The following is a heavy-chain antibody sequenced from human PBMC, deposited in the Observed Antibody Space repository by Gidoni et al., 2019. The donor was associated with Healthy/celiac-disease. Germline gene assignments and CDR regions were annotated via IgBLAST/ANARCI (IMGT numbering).Heavy chain of an antibody. V-gene: IGHV1-69*01. CDR2: A. CDR3: AGGYYDSSRRFDY. J-gene: IGHJ4*02. Sequence: ANYAQKFQGRVTITADASTSTAYMELSSRRSEDTAVFYCAGGYYDSSRRFDYWGQGTLVTVSS. D-gene: IGHD3-22*01.